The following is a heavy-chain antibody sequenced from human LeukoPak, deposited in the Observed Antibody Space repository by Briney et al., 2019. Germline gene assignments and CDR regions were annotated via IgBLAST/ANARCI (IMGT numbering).Heavy chain of an antibody. CDR1: GYTFTSYY. J-gene: IGHJ5*02. Sequence: RASVKVSCKASGYTFTSYYMHWVRQAPGQGLEWMGIINPSGGSTSYAQKFQGRVTMTRDMSTSTVYMELSSLRSEDTAVYYCARDPKGIAAAGTWFDPWGQGTLVTVSS. CDR2: INPSGGST. V-gene: IGHV1-46*01. D-gene: IGHD6-13*01. CDR3: ARDPKGIAAAGTWFDP.